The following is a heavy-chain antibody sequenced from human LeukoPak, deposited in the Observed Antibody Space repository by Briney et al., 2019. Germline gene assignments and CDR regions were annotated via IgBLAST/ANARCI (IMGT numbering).Heavy chain of an antibody. CDR1: GYTFGTSG. Sequence: ASVKVSCKASGYTFGTSGITWVRQAPGQGLEWMGWISGNNGNTDYVKKFQGRVTMTRDTSTSTAYMELRNLKSDDTAVYYCARGMTTDLYYYYYMDVWGKGTTVTVSS. CDR3: ARGMTTDLYYYYYMDV. J-gene: IGHJ6*03. D-gene: IGHD4-11*01. V-gene: IGHV1-18*01. CDR2: ISGNNGNT.